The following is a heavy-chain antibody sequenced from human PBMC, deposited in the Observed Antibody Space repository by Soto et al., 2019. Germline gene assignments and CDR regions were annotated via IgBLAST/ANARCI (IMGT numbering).Heavy chain of an antibody. CDR2: IYYSGST. V-gene: IGHV4-59*12. CDR3: ARGYGRHFDY. J-gene: IGHJ4*02. CDR1: GGSISSYY. Sequence: SGTLSLTCTVSGGSISSYYWSWIRQPPGKGLEWIGYIYYSGSTNYNPSLKSRVTISVDTSKNQFSLKLSSVTAADTAVYYCARGYGRHFDYWGQGTLVTVSS. D-gene: IGHD5-18*01.